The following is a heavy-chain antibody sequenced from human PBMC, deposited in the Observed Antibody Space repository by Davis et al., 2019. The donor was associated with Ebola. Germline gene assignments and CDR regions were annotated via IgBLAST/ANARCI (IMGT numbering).Heavy chain of an antibody. D-gene: IGHD6-6*01. CDR2: MNPNSGNT. J-gene: IGHJ5*02. CDR1: GYTFTGYY. V-gene: IGHV1-8*02. Sequence: ASVKVSCKASGYTFTGYYMHWVRQAPGQGLEWMGWMNPNSGNTGYAQKFQGRVTMTRNTSISTAYMELSSLRSEDTAVYYCARRVAARPNWFDPWGQGTLVTVSS. CDR3: ARRVAARPNWFDP.